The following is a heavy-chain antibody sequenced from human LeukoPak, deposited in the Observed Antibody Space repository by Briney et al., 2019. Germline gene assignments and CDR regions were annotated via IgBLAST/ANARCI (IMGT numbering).Heavy chain of an antibody. J-gene: IGHJ6*03. Sequence: ASVKVSCKASGYTFTGYYMHWVRQAPGQGLEWMGWINPSSGGTNYAQKFQGRVTMTRDTSISTAYMELSRLRSDDTAVYYCATRLPPGYYYMDVWGKGTTVTVSS. V-gene: IGHV1-2*02. D-gene: IGHD5-12*01. CDR3: ATRLPPGYYYMDV. CDR2: INPSSGGT. CDR1: GYTFTGYY.